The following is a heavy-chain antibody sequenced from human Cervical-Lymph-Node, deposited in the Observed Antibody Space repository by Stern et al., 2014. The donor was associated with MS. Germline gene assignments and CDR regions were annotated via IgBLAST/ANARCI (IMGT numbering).Heavy chain of an antibody. D-gene: IGHD5-18*01. J-gene: IGHJ4*02. V-gene: IGHV4-59*01. CDR1: GGSISNYY. CDR2: IYYSGST. CDR3: ARGGYNYGFTY. Sequence: QVQLQESGPGLVKPSETLSLTCTVSGGSISNYYWSWIRQPPGKGLEWIGYIYYSGSTNYNPSLKSRVTISVDTSKNQFSLKLSSVTAADTAVYYCARGGYNYGFTYWGQGTLVTVSS.